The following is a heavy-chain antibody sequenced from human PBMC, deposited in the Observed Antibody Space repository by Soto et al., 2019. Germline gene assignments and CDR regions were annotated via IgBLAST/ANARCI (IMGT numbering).Heavy chain of an antibody. V-gene: IGHV1-2*02. J-gene: IGHJ4*02. D-gene: IGHD3-16*01. CDR1: GYTFSNYG. CDR2: INPTSGAT. CDR3: ARAVWGSSQEFDN. Sequence: ASVKVSCKPSGYTFSNYGITWVRQAPGQGLEWMGWINPTSGATKAAQKFQGRVTMTWDTSISSAYIELVSLRFDDAAVYYCARAVWGSSQEFDNWGQGTRVTVSS.